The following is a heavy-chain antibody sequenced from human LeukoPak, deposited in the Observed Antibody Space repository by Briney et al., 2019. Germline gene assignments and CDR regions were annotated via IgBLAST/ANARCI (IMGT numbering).Heavy chain of an antibody. D-gene: IGHD6-13*01. CDR2: INHSGST. CDR3: ARDSSSWYLYYFDY. CDR1: GGSFSGYY. Sequence: SETLSLTCAVYGGSFSGYYWSWIRQPPGKGLEWIGEINHSGSTNYNPSLKSRVTISVDTSKNQFSLKLSSVTAADTAVYYCARDSSSWYLYYFDYWGQGTLVTVSS. J-gene: IGHJ4*02. V-gene: IGHV4-34*01.